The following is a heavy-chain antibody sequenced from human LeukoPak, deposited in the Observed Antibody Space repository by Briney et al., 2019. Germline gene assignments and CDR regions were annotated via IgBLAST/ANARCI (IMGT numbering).Heavy chain of an antibody. CDR2: INHSGST. CDR1: GGSFSGYY. V-gene: IGHV4-34*01. D-gene: IGHD5-24*01. CDR3: AGGNGYNSAPLGY. Sequence: SETLSLTCAVYGGSFSGYYWSWIRQPPGKGLEWIGEINHSGSTNYNPSLKSRVTMSVDTSKNQFSLKLSSVTAADTAVYYCAGGNGYNSAPLGYWGQGTLVTVSS. J-gene: IGHJ4*02.